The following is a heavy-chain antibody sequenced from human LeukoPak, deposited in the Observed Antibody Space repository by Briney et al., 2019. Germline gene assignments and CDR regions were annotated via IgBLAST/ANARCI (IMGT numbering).Heavy chain of an antibody. CDR1: GGTFSSYA. V-gene: IGHV1-69*04. D-gene: IGHD3-9*01. Sequence: SVKVSCKASGGTFSSYAISWVRQAPGQGLEWMGRIIPILGIANYAQKFQGRVTITADKSTSTAYMELSSLRSEDTAVYYCARVELNYDILIGQHFDYWGQGTLVTVSS. CDR2: IIPILGIA. CDR3: ARVELNYDILIGQHFDY. J-gene: IGHJ4*02.